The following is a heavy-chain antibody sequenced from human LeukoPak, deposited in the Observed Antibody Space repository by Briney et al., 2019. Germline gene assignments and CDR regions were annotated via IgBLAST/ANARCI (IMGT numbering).Heavy chain of an antibody. V-gene: IGHV3-9*01. CDR1: GFRFSSYA. CDR3: AKDDSSGYYHDAFDI. J-gene: IGHJ3*02. D-gene: IGHD3-22*01. CDR2: ISWNSGSI. Sequence: PGGSLRLSCAASGFRFSSYAMSWVRQAPGKGLEWVSGISWNSGSIGYADSVKGRFTISRDNAKNSLYLQMNSLRAEDTALYYCAKDDSSGYYHDAFDIWGQGTMVTVSS.